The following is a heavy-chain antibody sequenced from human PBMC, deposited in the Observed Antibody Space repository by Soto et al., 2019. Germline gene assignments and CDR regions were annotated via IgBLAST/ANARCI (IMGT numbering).Heavy chain of an antibody. J-gene: IGHJ6*02. CDR3: ARDNTMERYYYYGMDV. V-gene: IGHV3-48*02. CDR1: GFTFSSYA. Sequence: EVQLLESGGGLVQPGGSLRLSCAASGFTFSSYAMSWVRQAPGKGLEWVSYISSSSSTIYYADSVKGRFTISRDNAKNSLYLQMNSLRDEDTAVYYCARDNTMERYYYYGMDVWGQGTTVTVSS. D-gene: IGHD3-10*01. CDR2: ISSSSSTI.